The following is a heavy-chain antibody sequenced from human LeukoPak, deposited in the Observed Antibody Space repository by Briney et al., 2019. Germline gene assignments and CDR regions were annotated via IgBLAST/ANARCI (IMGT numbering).Heavy chain of an antibody. CDR1: GGSISSYY. V-gene: IGHV4-59*01. J-gene: IGHJ5*02. CDR2: IYYSGST. D-gene: IGHD1-26*01. CDR3: ARGPVGGNWFDP. Sequence: SETLSLTCTVSGGSISSYYWSWIRQPPGKGLEWIGYIYYSGSTNYNPSLKSRVTISVDTSKNQFSLKLSSVTAADTAVYYCARGPVGGNWFDPWGQGTLVTVSS.